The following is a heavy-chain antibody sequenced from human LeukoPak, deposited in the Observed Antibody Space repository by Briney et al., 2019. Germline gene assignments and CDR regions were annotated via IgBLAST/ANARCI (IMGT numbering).Heavy chain of an antibody. D-gene: IGHD2-8*01. Sequence: EPGGSLRLSCAASGFSFGSYAMSWVRLAPGKGLEWVSSISASGSSTFYADSAKGRFTISRDNSKNTLYLQMNSLRAEDTAVYYCAKDSRVYKNWFDPWGQGTLVTVSS. CDR1: GFSFGSYA. CDR3: AKDSRVYKNWFDP. CDR2: ISASGSST. J-gene: IGHJ5*02. V-gene: IGHV3-23*01.